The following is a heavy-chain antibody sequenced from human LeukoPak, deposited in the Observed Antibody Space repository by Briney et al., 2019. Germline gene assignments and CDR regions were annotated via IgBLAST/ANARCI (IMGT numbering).Heavy chain of an antibody. CDR2: INPNSGGT. D-gene: IGHD6-19*01. J-gene: IGHJ4*02. V-gene: IGHV1-2*02. Sequence: ASVKVSCRASGYTFNGYYMHWVRQAPGQGLEWMGWINPNSGGTNYAQKFQGRVTMTRDTSISTAYMELSRLRSDDTAVYYCARDLGRRQWLVLWGQGTLVTVSS. CDR1: GYTFNGYY. CDR3: ARDLGRRQWLVL.